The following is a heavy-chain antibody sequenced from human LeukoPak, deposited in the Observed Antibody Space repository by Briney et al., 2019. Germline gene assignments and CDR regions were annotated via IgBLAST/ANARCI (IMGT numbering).Heavy chain of an antibody. D-gene: IGHD1/OR15-1a*01. J-gene: IGHJ3*02. V-gene: IGHV6-1*01. Sequence: SQTLSLTCAISGDSVSSSSDAWNWIRQSPSRGXEWLGRTYYRSNNXXVSVKSRMTINADTSKNQVSLQLSSVTPEDTAVYYCARGRNNAFDIWGQGTMVTVSS. CDR2: TYYRSN. CDR3: ARGRNNAFDI. CDR1: GDSVSSSSDA.